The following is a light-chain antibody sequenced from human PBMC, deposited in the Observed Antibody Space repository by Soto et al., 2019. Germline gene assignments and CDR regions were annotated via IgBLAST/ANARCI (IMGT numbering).Light chain of an antibody. CDR1: QSISRY. V-gene: IGKV1-39*01. CDR2: AAS. J-gene: IGKJ5*01. CDR3: QQSYSTPPIT. Sequence: DIQMTQSPSSLSASVGDRITITCRASQSISRYLNWYQHKPGKAPKLLINAASSLQSGVPSRFSGSGSGTDFTLTISSLRPEDFATYYCQQSYSTPPITFGQGTRLEIK.